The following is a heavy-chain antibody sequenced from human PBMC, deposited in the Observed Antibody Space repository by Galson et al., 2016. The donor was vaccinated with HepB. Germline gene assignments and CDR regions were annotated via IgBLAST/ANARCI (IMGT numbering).Heavy chain of an antibody. V-gene: IGHV3-11*06. CDR2: ISSSSSYT. D-gene: IGHD6-19*01. CDR1: GFTFSDYY. J-gene: IGHJ4*02. CDR3: AREGAEMAVAGTAFDY. Sequence: LRLSCAASGFTFSDYYMSWIRQAPGKGLEWVSYISSSSSYTKYADSVKGRFTISRDNAKNSLYLQMNSLRAEDTAVYYCAREGAEMAVAGTAFDYWGQGTLVTVSS.